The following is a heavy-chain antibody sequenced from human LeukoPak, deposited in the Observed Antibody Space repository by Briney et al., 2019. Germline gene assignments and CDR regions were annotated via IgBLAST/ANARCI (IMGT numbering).Heavy chain of an antibody. CDR3: ASGGDAFDM. J-gene: IGHJ3*02. CDR1: GFSFSTYW. V-gene: IGHV3-74*01. Sequence: GGSLRLSCAASGFSFSTYWMHWVRQAPGKGLVWVSRINTDGSTTTNADSVKGRFTISRDNAKHTLYLQMNSLRAGDTAVYYCASGGDAFDMWGRGTMVTVSS. CDR2: INTDGSTT.